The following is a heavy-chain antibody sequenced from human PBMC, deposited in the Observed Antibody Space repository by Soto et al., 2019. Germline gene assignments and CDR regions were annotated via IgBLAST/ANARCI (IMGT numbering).Heavy chain of an antibody. CDR2: IYHSGTT. Sequence: SETLSLTCAVSGGSISSGGYSWSWIRQPPGKGLEWIGYIYHSGTTYYNPSLKSRVTVSVDRSKNQFSLKLSSVTAADTAVYSCARHQGGSWSDAFDIWGQGTMVTVSS. D-gene: IGHD6-13*01. V-gene: IGHV4-30-2*01. J-gene: IGHJ3*02. CDR3: ARHQGGSWSDAFDI. CDR1: GGSISSGGYS.